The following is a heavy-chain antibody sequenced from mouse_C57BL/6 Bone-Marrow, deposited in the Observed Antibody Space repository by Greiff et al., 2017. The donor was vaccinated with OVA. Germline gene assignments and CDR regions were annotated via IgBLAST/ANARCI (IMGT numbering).Heavy chain of an antibody. J-gene: IGHJ3*01. CDR2: IYPGDGDT. CDR3: ARGAYYGSSSWFAY. CDR1: GYAFSSYW. D-gene: IGHD1-1*01. V-gene: IGHV1-80*01. Sequence: QVQLKESGAELVKPGASVKISCKASGYAFSSYWMNWVKQRPGKGLEWIGQIYPGDGDTNYNGKFKGKATLTADKSSSTAYMQLSSLTSEDSAVYFCARGAYYGSSSWFAYWGQGTLVTVSA.